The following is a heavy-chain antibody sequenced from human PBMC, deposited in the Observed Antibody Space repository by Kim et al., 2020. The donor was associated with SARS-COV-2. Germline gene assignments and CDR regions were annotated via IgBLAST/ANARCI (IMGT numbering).Heavy chain of an antibody. D-gene: IGHD1-1*01. J-gene: IGHJ4*02. CDR1: GYSFRNYW. V-gene: IGHV5-51*01. CDR3: ARHNGYAYDY. Sequence: GESLKISCQASGYSFRNYWIGWVRQMPGKGLEWMGSIYPGDSDTSYSPSFQGQVTMSAYKSTSFAYMQWSRLKASDTANYYCARHNGYAYDYWGQGTLVSVSP. CDR2: IYPGDSDT.